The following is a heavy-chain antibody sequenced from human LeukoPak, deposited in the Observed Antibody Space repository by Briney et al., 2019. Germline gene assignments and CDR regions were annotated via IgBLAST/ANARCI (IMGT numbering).Heavy chain of an antibody. CDR2: INPNSGDT. CDR3: TRALTTVATWMYL. V-gene: IGHV1-2*02. J-gene: IGHJ2*01. Sequence: ASVKVSCKASGYTFTGYYMHWVRQAPGQGLEWMGWINPNSGDTKYAQKFQGRVTMTRDTSISTAYMELSGLRSDDTAVYYCTRALTTVATWMYLWGRGTLVTVSS. D-gene: IGHD4-17*01. CDR1: GYTFTGYY.